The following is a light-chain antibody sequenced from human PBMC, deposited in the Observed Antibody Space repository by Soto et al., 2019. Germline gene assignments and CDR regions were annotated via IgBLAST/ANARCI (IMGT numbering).Light chain of an antibody. CDR1: QTISTY. CDR2: AAS. J-gene: IGKJ2*01. CDR3: QQSTGIPYT. Sequence: DIQMTQSPSSLSASVGDRVTITCRASQTISTYLNWFQHEPGKAPKLLIYAASSLQSGVPFTFSSSGTATDFHITISSLQPEDVESYSCQQSTGIPYTFGQGTRLEIK. V-gene: IGKV1-39*01.